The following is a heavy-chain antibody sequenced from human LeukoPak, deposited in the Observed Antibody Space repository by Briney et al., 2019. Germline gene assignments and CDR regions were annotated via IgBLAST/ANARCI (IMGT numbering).Heavy chain of an antibody. D-gene: IGHD1-26*01. Sequence: ASVKVSCKASGGTFSSYAISWVRQAPGQGLEWMGGIIPIFGTANYAQKFQGRVTITTDESTSTAYMELSSLRSEDTAVYYCAASLGAASFDYWGQGTLVTVSS. J-gene: IGHJ4*02. CDR3: AASLGAASFDY. CDR2: IIPIFGTA. CDR1: GGTFSSYA. V-gene: IGHV1-69*05.